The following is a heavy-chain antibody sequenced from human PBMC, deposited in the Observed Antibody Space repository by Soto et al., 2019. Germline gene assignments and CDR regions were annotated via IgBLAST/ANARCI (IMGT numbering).Heavy chain of an antibody. J-gene: IGHJ5*02. CDR3: ARIELGTVTTWFRFDP. V-gene: IGHV2-26*01. Sequence: QVTLKESGPVLVKPTEPLTLTCTVSGFSLSNARMGVSWIRQPPGKALEPLAHIFSNDEKSYSTSLKSRLTISKDTPKSQVVLTMTNMDPVDTATYYCARIELGTVTTWFRFDPWGQGTLVTVSS. D-gene: IGHD4-4*01. CDR2: IFSNDEK. CDR1: GFSLSNARMG.